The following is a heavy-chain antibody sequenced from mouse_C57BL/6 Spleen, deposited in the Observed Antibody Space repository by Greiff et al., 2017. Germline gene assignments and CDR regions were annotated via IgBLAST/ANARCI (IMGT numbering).Heavy chain of an antibody. CDR3: ARSSRNYFYYAMGC. Sequence: QVQLQQPGAELVQPGASVKLSCKASEYTFPSYWMHWVRQRPGRGLEWIGRIDPNGGGTKYKEKLKSKATLTVDNTSSTAYLQLSSLTSEDSAVYYCARSSRNYFYYAMGCWGQGTSVTASS. D-gene: IGHD2-1*01. CDR1: EYTFPSYW. J-gene: IGHJ4*01. CDR2: IDPNGGGT. V-gene: IGHV1-72*01.